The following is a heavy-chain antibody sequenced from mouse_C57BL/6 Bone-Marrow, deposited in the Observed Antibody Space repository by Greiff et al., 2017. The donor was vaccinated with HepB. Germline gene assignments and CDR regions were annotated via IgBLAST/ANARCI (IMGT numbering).Heavy chain of an antibody. CDR1: GYTFTSYG. V-gene: IGHV1-81*01. Sequence: VQLVESGAELARPGASVKLSCKASGYTFTSYGISWVKQRTGQGLEWIGEIYPRSGNTYYNEKFKGKATLTADKSSSTAYMELRSLTSEDSAVYFCARSYGSIFAYWGQGTLVTVSA. J-gene: IGHJ3*01. CDR2: IYPRSGNT. D-gene: IGHD1-1*01. CDR3: ARSYGSIFAY.